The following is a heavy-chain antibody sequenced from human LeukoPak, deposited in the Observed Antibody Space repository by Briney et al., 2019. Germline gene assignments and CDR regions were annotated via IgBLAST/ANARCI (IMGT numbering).Heavy chain of an antibody. CDR3: ARDLSSGWPTVGY. V-gene: IGHV3-30-3*01. CDR2: ISYDGSNK. D-gene: IGHD6-19*01. CDR1: GFTFSSYA. Sequence: PGGSLRLSCAASGFTFSSYAMHWVRQAPGKGLEWVAVISYDGSNKYYADSVKGRFTISRDNSKNTLYLQMNSLRAEDTAVYYCARDLSSGWPTVGYWGQGTLFTVSS. J-gene: IGHJ4*02.